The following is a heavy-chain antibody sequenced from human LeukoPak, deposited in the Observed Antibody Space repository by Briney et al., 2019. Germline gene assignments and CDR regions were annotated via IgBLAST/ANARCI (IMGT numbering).Heavy chain of an antibody. CDR3: AKDVGKWESLHFFDY. J-gene: IGHJ4*02. Sequence: GGSLRLSCAASGFTFSSYAMSWVRQAPGKGLEWISGISGSGASTYYADSVKGRFTISRDDSRNTLYLQMNSLRGDDTAVYYCAKDVGKWESLHFFDYWGQGTLVTVSS. V-gene: IGHV3-23*01. D-gene: IGHD1-26*01. CDR2: ISGSGAST. CDR1: GFTFSSYA.